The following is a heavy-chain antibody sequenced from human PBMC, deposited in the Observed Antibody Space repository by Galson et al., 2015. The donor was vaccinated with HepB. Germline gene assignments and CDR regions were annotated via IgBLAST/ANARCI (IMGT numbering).Heavy chain of an antibody. Sequence: SLRLSCAASGFTFSSYGRHWVRQAPGKGLEWVAVVWYDGSNKYYADSVKGRFTISRDNSKNTLYLQMNSLRAEDTAVYYCARDVLSRDIVVVPAADAFDIWGQGTMVTVSS. CDR3: ARDVLSRDIVVVPAADAFDI. V-gene: IGHV3-33*01. CDR1: GFTFSSYG. D-gene: IGHD2-2*01. CDR2: VWYDGSNK. J-gene: IGHJ3*02.